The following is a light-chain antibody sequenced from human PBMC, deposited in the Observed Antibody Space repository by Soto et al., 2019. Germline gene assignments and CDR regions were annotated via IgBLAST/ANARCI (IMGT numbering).Light chain of an antibody. J-gene: IGLJ2*01. V-gene: IGLV1-40*01. CDR3: QSYDTTVSGFVV. CDR2: ANS. CDR1: SSNIGTGHD. Sequence: QSVLTQPPSVSGAPGQRVTISCTGSSSNIGTGHDVHWYQQLPGTAPKLLIYANSHLPSGVPDRFSGSKSGTSASLAITGLQAEDEADYYCQSYDTTVSGFVVFGGGTKLTVL.